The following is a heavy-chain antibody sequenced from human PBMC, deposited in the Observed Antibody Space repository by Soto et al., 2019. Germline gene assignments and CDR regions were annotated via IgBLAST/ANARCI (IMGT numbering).Heavy chain of an antibody. D-gene: IGHD3-22*01. CDR2: ISYSGST. V-gene: IGHV4-39*01. CDR3: ASYYYDSSGYYYVPGVY. CDR1: GCSLSSSSFY. Sequence: SENLFLTCAVSGCSLSSSSFYWGWVRPPPGKGLEWIGSISYSGSTYYNPSLKSRVTISVDTSKNQFSLKLSSVTAADTAVYYCASYYYDSSGYYYVPGVYWGQGTLVTVSS. J-gene: IGHJ4*02.